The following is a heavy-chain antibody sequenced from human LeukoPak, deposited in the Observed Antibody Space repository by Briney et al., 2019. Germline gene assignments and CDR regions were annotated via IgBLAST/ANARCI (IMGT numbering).Heavy chain of an antibody. CDR3: ARVRYYDSSGYLIYYFDY. CDR2: IYSGGTT. CDR1: GFPFSSNW. V-gene: IGHV3-53*01. D-gene: IGHD3-22*01. J-gene: IGHJ4*02. Sequence: GGSLRLSCAASGFPFSSNWMSWVRQAPGKGLEWVSVIYSGGTTYYADSVKGRFTIPRDNSKNTLYLQMNSLRAEDTAVYYCARVRYYDSSGYLIYYFDYWGQGTLVTVSS.